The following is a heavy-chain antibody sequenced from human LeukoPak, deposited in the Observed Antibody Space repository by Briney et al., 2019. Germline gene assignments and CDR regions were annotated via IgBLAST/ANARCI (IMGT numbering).Heavy chain of an antibody. V-gene: IGHV1-24*01. J-gene: IGHJ5*02. D-gene: IGHD5-18*01. CDR1: GYTLTELS. CDR2: FDPEDGET. CDR3: ATVSEGYSYLHWFDP. Sequence: ASVTVSCKVSGYTLTELSMHWVRQAPGKGLEWMGGFDPEDGETIYAQKLQGRVTMTEDTSTDTAYMELSSLRSEDTAVYYCATVSEGYSYLHWFDPWGQGTLVTVSS.